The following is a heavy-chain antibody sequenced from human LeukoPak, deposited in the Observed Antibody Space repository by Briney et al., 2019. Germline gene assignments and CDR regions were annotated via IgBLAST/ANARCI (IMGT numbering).Heavy chain of an antibody. CDR3: AGLQRGGGGNADFCNGYDH. D-gene: IGHD3-3*01. CDR2: VYTSGSS. J-gene: IGHJ5*02. Sequence: SETLSLTCTVSGGSISIFYWSWIRQPPGKGLEWIGYVYTSGSSNYSPSLLSRVTISVDTSKNQFSLKLNSVTAADTAVYYCAGLQRGGGGNADFCNGYDHWGQGSLVTGSS. CDR1: GGSISIFY. V-gene: IGHV4-4*09.